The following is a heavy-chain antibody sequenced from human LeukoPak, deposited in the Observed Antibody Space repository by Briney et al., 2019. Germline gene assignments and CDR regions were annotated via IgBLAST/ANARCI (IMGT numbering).Heavy chain of an antibody. CDR3: ARAGVGSTRS. CDR1: SYX. Sequence: SYXMHWVRHAPGKGLVWVSRINSDGSSTSYADSVKGRFTISRDNAKNTLYLQMNSLRAEDTAVYYCARAGVGSTRSWGQGTLVTDSS. V-gene: IGHV3-74*01. J-gene: IGHJ5*02. CDR2: INSDGSST. D-gene: IGHD2-2*01.